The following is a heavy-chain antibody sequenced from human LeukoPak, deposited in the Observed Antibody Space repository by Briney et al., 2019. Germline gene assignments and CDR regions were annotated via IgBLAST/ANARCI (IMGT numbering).Heavy chain of an antibody. CDR2: IANDGSNK. J-gene: IGHJ1*01. D-gene: IGHD1-7*01. V-gene: IGHV3-30*03. Sequence: GSLRLSWAASGFPFSNYVMQWVRPAPGKGLEWVAIIANDGSNKYYADSVKGRFTISRENSKNTVYLQMNSLRPEDTAVYSCARSFFQWNYGSCLDSWGQGTLVTVSS. CDR1: GFPFSNYV. CDR3: ARSFFQWNYGSCLDS.